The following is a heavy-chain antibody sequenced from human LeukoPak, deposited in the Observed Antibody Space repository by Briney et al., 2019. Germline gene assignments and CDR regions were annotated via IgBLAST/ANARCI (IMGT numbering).Heavy chain of an antibody. CDR1: GYTFTSYG. J-gene: IGHJ6*04. CDR2: IIPIFGTA. Sequence: GASVKVSCKASGYTFTSYGISWVRQAPGQGPEWMGRIIPIFGTANYAQKFQGRVTITTDESTSTAYMELSSLRSEDTAVYYCAGEMATIRGPPVVDVWGKGTTVTVSS. D-gene: IGHD5-24*01. V-gene: IGHV1-69*05. CDR3: AGEMATIRGPPVVDV.